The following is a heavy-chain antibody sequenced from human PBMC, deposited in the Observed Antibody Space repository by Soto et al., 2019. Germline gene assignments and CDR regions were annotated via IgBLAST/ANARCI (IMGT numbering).Heavy chain of an antibody. V-gene: IGHV3-30-3*01. Sequence: QVQLVESGGGVVQPGRSLRLSCAASGFTFSSYAMHWVRQAPGKGLEWVAVISYDGSNKYYADSVKGRFTISRDNSKNTLYLQMNSLGAEDTAVYYCASGRGTTPPIGMDVWGQGTTVTVSS. J-gene: IGHJ6*02. CDR1: GFTFSSYA. CDR2: ISYDGSNK. CDR3: ASGRGTTPPIGMDV.